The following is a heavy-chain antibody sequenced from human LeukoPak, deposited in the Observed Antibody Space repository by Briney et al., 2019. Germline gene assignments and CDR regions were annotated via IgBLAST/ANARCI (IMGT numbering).Heavy chain of an antibody. J-gene: IGHJ4*02. CDR3: ARVTGWFGELLYRYYFDY. D-gene: IGHD3-10*01. Sequence: SETLSLTCTVSGGSISSGDYYWSWIRQPPGXXXXXXXXIYYSGSTYYNPSLKSRVTISVDTSKNQFSLKLSSVTAADTAVYYCARVTGWFGELLYRYYFDYWGQGTLVTVSS. CDR2: IYYSGST. CDR1: GGSISSGDYY. V-gene: IGHV4-30-4*01.